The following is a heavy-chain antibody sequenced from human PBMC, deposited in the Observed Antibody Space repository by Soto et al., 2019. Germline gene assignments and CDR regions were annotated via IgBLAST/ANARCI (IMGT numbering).Heavy chain of an antibody. CDR2: IYYSGST. Sequence: PSETLSLTCTVSGGSVISSDYYWTWIRQPPGKGLEWIGYIYYSGSTKYNPSLQSRVTISVDTSKYQFSLKLSSVTAADTAVYYCASLAYYYGSGSYFNWFDPWGQGTLVTVSS. J-gene: IGHJ5*02. V-gene: IGHV4-61*08. CDR3: ASLAYYYGSGSYFNWFDP. D-gene: IGHD3-10*01. CDR1: GGSVISSDYY.